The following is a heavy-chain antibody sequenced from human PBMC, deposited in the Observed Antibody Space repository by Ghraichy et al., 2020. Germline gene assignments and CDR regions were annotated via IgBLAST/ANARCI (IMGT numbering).Heavy chain of an antibody. Sequence: GGSLRLSCAASGFSFSDYYMTWIRQAPGKGPEWVAYISGSSSFTNHADSVKGRFTISRDNVKKSLFLQMNSLRAEDTAVYYCARNEYNYTYNPYDYWGQGTLVAVSS. D-gene: IGHD1-1*01. CDR3: ARNEYNYTYNPYDY. J-gene: IGHJ4*02. CDR1: GFSFSDYY. V-gene: IGHV3-11*06. CDR2: ISGSSSFT.